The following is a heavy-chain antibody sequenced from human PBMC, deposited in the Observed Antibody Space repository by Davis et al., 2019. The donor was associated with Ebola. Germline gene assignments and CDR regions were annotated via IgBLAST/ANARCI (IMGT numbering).Heavy chain of an antibody. Sequence: PGGSLRLSCAASGFTFSSYAMSWVRQAPGKGLEWVSVIYSGGSTYYADSVKGRFTISRDNAKNSLYLQMNSLRAEDTAVYYCARAPGYWGQGTLVTVSS. J-gene: IGHJ4*02. CDR1: GFTFSSYA. CDR3: ARAPGY. V-gene: IGHV3-23*03. CDR2: IYSGGST.